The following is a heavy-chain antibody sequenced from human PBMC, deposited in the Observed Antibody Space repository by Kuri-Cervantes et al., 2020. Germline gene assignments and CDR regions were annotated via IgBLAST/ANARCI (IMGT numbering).Heavy chain of an antibody. J-gene: IGHJ5*02. CDR1: GYTFTGYS. Sequence: ASVKVSCKASGYTFTGYSIHWVRQAPGQGLEWMGWINPNSGGTNYAQKFQGWVTMTRDTSISTAYMELSRLRSDDTAVYYCARGVTVTGPEGYNWFDPWGQGTLVTVSS. D-gene: IGHD6-19*01. CDR2: INPNSGGT. CDR3: ARGVTVTGPEGYNWFDP. V-gene: IGHV1-2*04.